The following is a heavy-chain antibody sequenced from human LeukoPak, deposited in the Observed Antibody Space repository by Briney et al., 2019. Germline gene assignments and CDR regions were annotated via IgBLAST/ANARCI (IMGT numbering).Heavy chain of an antibody. J-gene: IGHJ4*02. CDR3: AKDRGSDWKTFDY. D-gene: IGHD6-19*01. CDR1: GFTFSSYA. Sequence: GGSLRLSCAASGFTFSSYAMSWVRQAPGKGLEWVSVISGSGGSTYYADSVKGRFTISRDNSKNTLYLQMNSLRAEDTAVYHCAKDRGSDWKTFDYWGQGTLVTVSS. V-gene: IGHV3-23*01. CDR2: ISGSGGST.